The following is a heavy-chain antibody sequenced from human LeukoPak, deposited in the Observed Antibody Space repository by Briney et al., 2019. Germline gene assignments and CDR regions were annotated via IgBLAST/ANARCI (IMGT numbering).Heavy chain of an antibody. V-gene: IGHV1-69*08. J-gene: IGHJ4*02. Sequence: GASVKVSCKASGGTFSSYTLSWVRQAPGRGLEWMGRIIPIFDTADYTQKFQGRVTFTADKSTGTAFMELSSLRSEDTATYHCVRDYDTSGPQKTYLDFWGQGTLVTVSS. CDR2: IIPIFDTA. CDR1: GGTFSSYT. CDR3: VRDYDTSGPQKTYLDF. D-gene: IGHD3-22*01.